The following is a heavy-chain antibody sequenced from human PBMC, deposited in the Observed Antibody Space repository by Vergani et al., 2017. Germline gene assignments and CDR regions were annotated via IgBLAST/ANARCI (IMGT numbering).Heavy chain of an antibody. Sequence: EVQLVESGGGLVKPGGSLRLSCAASGFTFSSYSMNWVRQAPGKGLEWVSSISSSSSYIYYADSVKGRFTISRDNAKNSLYLQMNSLRAEDTAVYYCARDMGWLVEDWFDPWGQGTLVTVSS. CDR2: ISSSSSYI. J-gene: IGHJ5*02. CDR3: ARDMGWLVEDWFDP. V-gene: IGHV3-21*01. D-gene: IGHD6-19*01. CDR1: GFTFSSYS.